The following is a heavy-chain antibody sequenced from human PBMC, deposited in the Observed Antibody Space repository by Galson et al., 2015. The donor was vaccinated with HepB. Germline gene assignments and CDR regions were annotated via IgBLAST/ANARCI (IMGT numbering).Heavy chain of an antibody. Sequence: SVKVSCKASGYTFTGYYMHWVRQAPGQGLEWMGRINPNSGGTNYAQKFQGRVTMTRDTSISTAYMELSRPRSDDTAVYYCARWGVVPAATHVIAVPYFDYWGQGTLVTVSS. V-gene: IGHV1-2*06. CDR1: GYTFTGYY. J-gene: IGHJ4*02. CDR3: ARWGVVPAATHVIAVPYFDY. CDR2: INPNSGGT. D-gene: IGHD2-2*01.